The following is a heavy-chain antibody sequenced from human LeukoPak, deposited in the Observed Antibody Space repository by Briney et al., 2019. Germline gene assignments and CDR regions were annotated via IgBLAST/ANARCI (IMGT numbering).Heavy chain of an antibody. Sequence: ASVKVSCKASGYTFTSYGISWVRQAPGQGLEWMGWISAYNGNTNYAQKLQGRVTMTTDTSTSTAYMELRSLRSDDTAGYYCARDQVYCSGGSCYWVDYYYYYGMDVRGQGTTVTVSS. D-gene: IGHD2-15*01. CDR2: ISAYNGNT. J-gene: IGHJ6*02. V-gene: IGHV1-18*01. CDR3: ARDQVYCSGGSCYWVDYYYYYGMDV. CDR1: GYTFTSYG.